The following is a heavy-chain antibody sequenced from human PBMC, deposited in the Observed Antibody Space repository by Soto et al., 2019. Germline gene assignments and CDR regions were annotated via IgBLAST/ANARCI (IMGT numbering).Heavy chain of an antibody. CDR1: GGSFSGYY. V-gene: IGHV4-34*01. Sequence: ETLSLTCAVYGGSFSGYYWSWIRQPPGKGLEWIGEINHSGSTNYNPSLKSRVTISVDTSKNQFSLKLSSVTAADTAVYYCARSTDIVATTDYWGQGTLVTVSS. CDR2: INHSGST. J-gene: IGHJ4*02. CDR3: ARSTDIVATTDY. D-gene: IGHD5-12*01.